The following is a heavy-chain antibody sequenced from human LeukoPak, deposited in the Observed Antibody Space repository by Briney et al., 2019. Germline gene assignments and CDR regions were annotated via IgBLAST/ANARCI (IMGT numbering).Heavy chain of an antibody. CDR1: DASLSHDS. D-gene: IGHD1-26*01. CDR2: IYNSGST. CDR3: ARVGGTNYYYYNDLDV. V-gene: IGHV4-59*01. J-gene: IGHJ6*02. Sequence: SETLSLTCTVSDASLSHDSWSWIRQPPGKGLEWIGHIYNSGSTNYNPSLKSRVTISVDTSKNQFSLKVSSVTAADTAAYYCARVGGTNYYYYNDLDVWGQGTTVTVSS.